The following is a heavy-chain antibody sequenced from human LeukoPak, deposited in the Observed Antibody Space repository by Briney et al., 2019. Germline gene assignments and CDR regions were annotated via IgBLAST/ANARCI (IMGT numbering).Heavy chain of an antibody. CDR1: GGSISSYY. CDR3: ARGTPSITMIVVVTSAFDI. V-gene: IGHV4-59*12. Sequence: KPSETLSLTCTVSGGSISSYYWSWIRQPPGKGLEWIGYIYYSGSTNYNPSLKSRVTISVDTSKNQFSLKLSSVTAADTAVYYCARGTPSITMIVVVTSAFDIWGQGTMVTVSS. D-gene: IGHD3-22*01. CDR2: IYYSGST. J-gene: IGHJ3*02.